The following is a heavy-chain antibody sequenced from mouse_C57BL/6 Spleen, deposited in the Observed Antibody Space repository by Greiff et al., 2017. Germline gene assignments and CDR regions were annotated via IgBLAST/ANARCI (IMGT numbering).Heavy chain of an antibody. CDR2: IHPNSGST. J-gene: IGHJ2*01. V-gene: IGHV1-64*01. CDR1: GYTFTSYW. Sequence: QVQLQQPGAELVKPGASVKLSCKASGYTFTSYWMHWVKQRPGQGLEWIGMIHPNSGSTNYNEKFKSKATLTVDKSSSTAYMHLSSLTSEDSAVYYCARSNLGGSSYGYWGQGTTLTVSS. D-gene: IGHD1-1*01. CDR3: ARSNLGGSSYGY.